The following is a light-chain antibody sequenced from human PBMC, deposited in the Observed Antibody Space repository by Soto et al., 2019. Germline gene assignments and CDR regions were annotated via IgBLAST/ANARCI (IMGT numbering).Light chain of an antibody. CDR3: QQYNNWPPGT. V-gene: IGKV3-15*01. J-gene: IGKJ1*01. Sequence: VVMTHSPATLSVTPVDRATLCCIFSQLILFNLAWYHHTPGQANRLLIYGVSNRDTGIPARFSGSGSGTEFTLTINSLQSEDFAVYYCQQYNNWPPGTLGQGTKVDI. CDR1: QLILFN. CDR2: GVS.